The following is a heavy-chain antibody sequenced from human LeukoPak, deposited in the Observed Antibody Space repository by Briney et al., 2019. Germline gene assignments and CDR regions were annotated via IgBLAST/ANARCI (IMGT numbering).Heavy chain of an antibody. CDR3: ASPGIAAAGTGGGFDY. Sequence: GGSLRLSCAASGFTFSSYAMHWVRQAPGKGLEWVAVISYDGSNKYYADSVKGRFTISRDNSKNTLYLQMNSLRAEDTAVYYCASPGIAAAGTGGGFDYWGQGTLVTVSS. D-gene: IGHD6-13*01. CDR1: GFTFSSYA. J-gene: IGHJ4*02. CDR2: ISYDGSNK. V-gene: IGHV3-30*14.